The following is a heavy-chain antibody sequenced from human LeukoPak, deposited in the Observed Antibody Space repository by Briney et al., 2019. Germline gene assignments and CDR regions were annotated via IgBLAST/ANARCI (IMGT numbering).Heavy chain of an antibody. J-gene: IGHJ4*02. CDR2: IYYSGNT. V-gene: IGHV4-39*01. CDR1: GVSISSSNSY. D-gene: IGHD3/OR15-3a*01. Sequence: SETLSLTCTVSGVSISSSNSYWGWIRQPPWKGLEWIGSIYYSGNTYYNASLKSQVSISIDTSKNQFSLRLTSVTAADTAVYYCARQTGSGLFILPGGQGTLVTVSS. CDR3: ARQTGSGLFILP.